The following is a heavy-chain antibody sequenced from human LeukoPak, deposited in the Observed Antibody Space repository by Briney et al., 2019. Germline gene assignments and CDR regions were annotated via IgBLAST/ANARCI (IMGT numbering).Heavy chain of an antibody. J-gene: IGHJ3*02. CDR2: TYYRSKWYN. CDR1: GDSVSSNSAS. V-gene: IGHV6-1*01. Sequence: SQTLSLTCGISGDSVSSNSASWNWIRQSPSRGLEWLGRTYYRSKWYNDYAESVKSRIIINPDTSKNQFSLQLNSVTPEDTAVYYCSRGGAFDIWGHGTMVTVSS. CDR3: SRGGAFDI.